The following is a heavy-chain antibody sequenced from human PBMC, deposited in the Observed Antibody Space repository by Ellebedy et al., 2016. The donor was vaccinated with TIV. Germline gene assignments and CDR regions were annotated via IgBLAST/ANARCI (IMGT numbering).Heavy chain of an antibody. CDR1: GFVFHTYA. D-gene: IGHD3-22*01. J-gene: IGHJ3*01. CDR3: ARGSPDYYDNRPYPFDL. V-gene: IGHV3-30*04. Sequence: GESLKISXAASGFVFHTYAVHWVRQAPGKGLEWVALIPFDGSNKLYADSVKGRFTISRDNAKNTLSLQMNSLGGDDTAVYYCARGSPDYYDNRPYPFDLWGQGTMVTVSS. CDR2: IPFDGSNK.